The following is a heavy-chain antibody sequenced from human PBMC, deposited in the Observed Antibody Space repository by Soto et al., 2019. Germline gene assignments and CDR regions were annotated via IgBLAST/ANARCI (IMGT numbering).Heavy chain of an antibody. CDR1: GDSFNDYY. J-gene: IGHJ6*03. V-gene: IGHV1-2*02. CDR3: ARESGGATATLVYYYFYMDV. Sequence: VQLAQSGAEVKKPGASVKVSCKTSGDSFNDYYIHWGRQAPGQGLEWMGWINPNGGATKYAQKCQGRVTVTRDTSSRTVYMELSSLRSDDTAVYYCARESGGATATLVYYYFYMDVWGKGTTVTVSS. CDR2: INPNGGAT. D-gene: IGHD5-12*01.